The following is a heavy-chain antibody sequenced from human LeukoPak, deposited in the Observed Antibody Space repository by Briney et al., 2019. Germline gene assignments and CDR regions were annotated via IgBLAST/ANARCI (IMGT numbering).Heavy chain of an antibody. CDR1: GGFISSGGYY. V-gene: IGHV4-31*03. CDR3: ARDYYGSGSYSV. D-gene: IGHD3-10*01. CDR2: TYYSGST. J-gene: IGHJ1*01. Sequence: PSETLSLTCTVSGGFISSGGYYWSWIRQHPGKGLEWIGYTYYSGSTYYNPSLKSRVIILVDTSKNQFSLKLSSVTAADTAVYYCARDYYGSGSYSVWGQGTLVTVSS.